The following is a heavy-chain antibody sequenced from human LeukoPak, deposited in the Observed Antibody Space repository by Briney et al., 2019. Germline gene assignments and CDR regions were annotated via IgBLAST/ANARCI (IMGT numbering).Heavy chain of an antibody. CDR2: IIPIFGTA. CDR1: GGTFSSYA. D-gene: IGHD3-16*01. CDR3: ATYMTPAGEGMDV. Sequence: SVKASCKASGGTFSSYAISRVRQAPGQGLEWMGGIIPIFGTANYAQKFQGRVTMTRDTSTSTVYMELSSLRSEDTAVYYCATYMTPAGEGMDVWGQGTTVTVSS. V-gene: IGHV1-69*05. J-gene: IGHJ6*02.